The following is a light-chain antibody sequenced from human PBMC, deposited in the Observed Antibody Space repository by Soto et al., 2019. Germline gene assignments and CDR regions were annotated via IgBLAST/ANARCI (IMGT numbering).Light chain of an antibody. V-gene: IGKV3-20*01. CDR1: QSVSSSY. CDR2: GAS. Sequence: VLTQSPGTVSFSAGERASLSCRASQSVSSSYLAWYQQKPRQAPRLLIYGASSRATGIPDRFSGSGSGTEFALTISRLEPEDFAVYICQHYGYPQWTFGPGTKVDIK. CDR3: QHYGYPQWT. J-gene: IGKJ1*01.